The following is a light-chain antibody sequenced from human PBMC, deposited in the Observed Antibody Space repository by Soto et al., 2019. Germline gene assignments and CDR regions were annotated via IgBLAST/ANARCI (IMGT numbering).Light chain of an antibody. CDR3: QQYNNWPFS. CDR2: DVS. V-gene: IGKV3-15*01. J-gene: IGKJ5*01. CDR1: QGVTTN. Sequence: EIVMTQSPATLFVSPGDIAILSCRAGQGVTTNFAWYQQKSGQSPRLLIYDVSHRATGVPARFSGTGSETDFTLTISGLQSEDSAVYFCQQYNNWPFSFGQGTRLEI.